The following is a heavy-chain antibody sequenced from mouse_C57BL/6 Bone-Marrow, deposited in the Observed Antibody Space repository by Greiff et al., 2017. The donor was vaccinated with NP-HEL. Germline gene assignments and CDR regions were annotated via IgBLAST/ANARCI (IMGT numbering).Heavy chain of an antibody. Sequence: QVQLKESGAELMKPGASVKLSCKATGYTFTGYWIEWVKQRPGHGLEWIGEILPGSGSTNYNEKFKGKATFTADTSSNTAYMQLSSRPTEDSAIYYCATNPPIYYSGSIFDYWGQGTTLTVSS. CDR2: ILPGSGST. CDR3: ATNPPIYYSGSIFDY. V-gene: IGHV1-9*01. D-gene: IGHD1-1*01. CDR1: GYTFTGYW. J-gene: IGHJ2*01.